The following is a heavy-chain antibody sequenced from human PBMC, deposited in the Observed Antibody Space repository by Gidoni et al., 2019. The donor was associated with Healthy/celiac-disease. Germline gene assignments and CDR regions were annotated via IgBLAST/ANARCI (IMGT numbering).Heavy chain of an antibody. D-gene: IGHD6-19*01. CDR3: AREAPQWLAPGVGY. CDR2: IYHSGST. CDR1: GYSISSGYY. J-gene: IGHJ4*02. V-gene: IGHV4-38-2*02. Sequence: QVQLQESGPGLVKPSETLSLTCAVSGYSISSGYYWGWIRQPPGKGLEWIGSIYHSGSTYYNPSLKSRVTISVDTSKNQFSLKLSSVTAADTAVYYCAREAPQWLAPGVGYWGQGTLVTVSS.